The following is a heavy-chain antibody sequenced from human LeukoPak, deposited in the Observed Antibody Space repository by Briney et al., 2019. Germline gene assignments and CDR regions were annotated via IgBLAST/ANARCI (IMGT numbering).Heavy chain of an antibody. D-gene: IGHD5-12*01. CDR1: GGTFSSYA. Sequence: ASVTVSCKASGGTFSSYAISWVRQAPGQGLEWMGGIIPIFGTANYAQKFQGRVTITTDESTSTAYMELSSLRSEDTAVYYCASLRRSGYDFFYDYWGQGTLVTVSS. CDR3: ASLRRSGYDFFYDY. J-gene: IGHJ4*02. V-gene: IGHV1-69*05. CDR2: IIPIFGTA.